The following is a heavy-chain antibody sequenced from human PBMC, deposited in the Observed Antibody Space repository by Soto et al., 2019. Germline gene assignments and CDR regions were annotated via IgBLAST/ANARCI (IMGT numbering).Heavy chain of an antibody. J-gene: IGHJ4*02. Sequence: PSETLSLTCAVSGGSISSSNWWSWVRQPPGRGLEWIGEIYHSGSTNYNPSLKSRVTISVDKSKNQFSLQLSSVTAADTALYYCARDPPLPAAMVDWGQGTLVT. CDR2: IYHSGST. CDR3: ARDPPLPAAMVD. CDR1: GGSISSSNW. D-gene: IGHD2-2*01. V-gene: IGHV4-4*02.